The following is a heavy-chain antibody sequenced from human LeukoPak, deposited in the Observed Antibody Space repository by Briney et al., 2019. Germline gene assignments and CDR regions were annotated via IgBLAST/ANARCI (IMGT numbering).Heavy chain of an antibody. Sequence: PGGSLRLSCAASGFPFSSYAMSWVRQSPGKGLEWVSAISGGNGNTYYAYYADSVRGRFTISRDSSKNTLYLQMNSLRAGDTAVYYCAKFYDILTGYFDYWGQGTLVTVSS. D-gene: IGHD3-9*01. J-gene: IGHJ4*02. V-gene: IGHV3-23*01. CDR3: AKFYDILTGYFDY. CDR1: GFPFSSYA. CDR2: ISGGNGNTYYA.